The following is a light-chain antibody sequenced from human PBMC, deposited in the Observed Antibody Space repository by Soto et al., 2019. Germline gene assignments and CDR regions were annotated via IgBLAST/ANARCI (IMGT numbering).Light chain of an antibody. CDR2: DVF. J-gene: IGKJ4*01. Sequence: DIPMPPSPSSLSASVGDRVIITCQASQDISNYLNWYQKKPGKAPKLLIYDVFNLEAGVPSRFSGSGSGTDFTLNISSLQPEDIATYYCQQYDNLFFSFGGGTRVEIK. CDR3: QQYDNLFFS. V-gene: IGKV1-33*01. CDR1: QDISNY.